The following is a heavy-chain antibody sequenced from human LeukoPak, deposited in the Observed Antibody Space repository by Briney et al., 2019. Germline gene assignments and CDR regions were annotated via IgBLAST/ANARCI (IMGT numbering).Heavy chain of an antibody. CDR1: GYTFTTYW. Sequence: GESLKISCKGSGYTFTTYWIGWVRQMPGKGLEWMGIIYPGDSDTRYSPSFQGQGPISADKSISTAYLQWSSLKASDTAMYYCARHGGGYSSGWYIYYWGQGTLVTVSS. V-gene: IGHV5-51*01. J-gene: IGHJ4*02. CDR2: IYPGDSDT. CDR3: ARHGGGYSSGWYIYY. D-gene: IGHD6-19*01.